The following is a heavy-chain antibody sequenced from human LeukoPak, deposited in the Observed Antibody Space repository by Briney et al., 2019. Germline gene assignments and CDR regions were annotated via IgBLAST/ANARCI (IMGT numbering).Heavy chain of an antibody. CDR1: GGSISSGGYS. J-gene: IGHJ4*02. D-gene: IGHD3-16*01. CDR3: ESLGGVSGSGAFDY. V-gene: IGHV4-30-2*01. Sequence: SETLSLTCAVSGGSISSGGYSWSWIRQPPGKGLEWIGYIYHSGSTYYNPSLKSRVTISVDRSKNQFSLKLSSVTAADTAVYYCESLGGVSGSGAFDYWGQGTLVTVSS. CDR2: IYHSGST.